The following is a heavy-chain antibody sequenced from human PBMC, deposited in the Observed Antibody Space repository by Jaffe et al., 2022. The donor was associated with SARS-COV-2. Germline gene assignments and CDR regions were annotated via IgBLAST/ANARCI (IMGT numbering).Heavy chain of an antibody. D-gene: IGHD2-2*01. CDR1: GFTLNNYW. V-gene: IGHV3-74*01. Sequence: QLVESGGGLVQPGASLRLSCAASGFTLNNYWMHWVRQVPGKGLVWVSRISSDGVTTTYADSVKGRFTISSDNAKNTLYLQMDSLRVEDTAVYFCARAQHLPDDAFDIWGQGTMVTVSS. CDR3: ARAQHLPDDAFDI. CDR2: ISSDGVTT. J-gene: IGHJ3*02.